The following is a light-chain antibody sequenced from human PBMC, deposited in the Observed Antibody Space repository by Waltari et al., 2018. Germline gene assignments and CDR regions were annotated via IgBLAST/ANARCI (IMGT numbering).Light chain of an antibody. V-gene: IGLV3-21*02. CDR2: DDT. CDR3: QVWDINNDQVV. J-gene: IGLJ2*01. Sequence: YVVTQPTSVSVAQGQTARITCGGNASRSQSVTWYQQKPGQAPLLIVYDDTDRPSGIPERFSGSNSGNAATLTISSVEAGDEADYYCQVWDINNDQVVFGGGTKVTVL. CDR1: ASRSQS.